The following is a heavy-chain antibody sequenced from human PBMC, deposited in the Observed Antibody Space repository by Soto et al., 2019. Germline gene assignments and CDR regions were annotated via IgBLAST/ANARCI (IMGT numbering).Heavy chain of an antibody. J-gene: IGHJ4*02. D-gene: IGHD3-22*01. Sequence: GGSLRLSCAASGFTFSSYWMHWVRQAPGKGLVWVSRINSDGSSTTYADSVKGRFTISRDNAKNTLYLQMNSLRAEDTAIYYCAYDSSGYYYVDYWGQGTLVTVSS. CDR2: INSDGSST. V-gene: IGHV3-74*01. CDR3: AYDSSGYYYVDY. CDR1: GFTFSSYW.